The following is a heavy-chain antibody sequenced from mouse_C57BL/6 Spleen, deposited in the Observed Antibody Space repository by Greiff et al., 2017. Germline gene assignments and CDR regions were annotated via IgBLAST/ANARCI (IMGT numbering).Heavy chain of an antibody. Sequence: VHVKQSGPVLVKPGASVKMSCKASGYTFTDYYMNWVKQSHGKSLEWIGVINPYNGGTSYNQKFKGKATLTVDKSSSTAYMELNSLTSEDSAVYYCARGHYGKDFDVWGTGTTVTVSS. CDR2: INPYNGGT. J-gene: IGHJ1*03. CDR1: GYTFTDYY. V-gene: IGHV1-19*01. CDR3: ARGHYGKDFDV. D-gene: IGHD1-1*01.